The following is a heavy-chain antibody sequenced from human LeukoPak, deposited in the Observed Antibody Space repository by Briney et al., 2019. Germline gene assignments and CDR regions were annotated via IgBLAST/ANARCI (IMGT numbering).Heavy chain of an antibody. CDR1: GITFSTAW. Sequence: GGSLRLSCAASGITFSTAWMSWFRQAPGKGLEWVGRIKSKIGGATADYAAPVKDRFAISRDDSKNTLYLQMNSLKTEDTAVYYCATDRAWFDPWGQGTLVTVSS. D-gene: IGHD3-10*01. CDR3: ATDRAWFDP. CDR2: IKSKIGGATA. J-gene: IGHJ5*02. V-gene: IGHV3-15*01.